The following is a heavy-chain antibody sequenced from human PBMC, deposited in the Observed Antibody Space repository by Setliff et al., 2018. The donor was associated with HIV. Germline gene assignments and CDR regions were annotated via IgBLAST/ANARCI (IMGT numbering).Heavy chain of an antibody. CDR2: IIFIFGTA. J-gene: IGHJ4*02. V-gene: IGHV1-69*06. CDR3: ERGPANGWSGH. Sequence: SVKVSCKASGYSFTTYAIHWVRQAPGQRLEWMGRIIFIFGTANYAQKFRGRVTITADKSTSTAYMELSSLRSEDPAVYYCERGPANGWSGHWGQGTPVTVSS. D-gene: IGHD6-19*01. CDR1: GYSFTTYA.